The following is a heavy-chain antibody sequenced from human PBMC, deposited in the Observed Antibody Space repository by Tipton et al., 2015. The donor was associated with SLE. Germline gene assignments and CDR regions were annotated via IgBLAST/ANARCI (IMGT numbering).Heavy chain of an antibody. CDR1: GGYISSSSYY. D-gene: IGHD6-13*01. CDR2: VYYSGNT. CDR3: ARLHSNSWYSFDY. Sequence: LRLSCTVSGGYISSSSYYWGWIRQPPGKGLEWIGTVYYSGNTYYTSSLKSRVTISVDTSKNQFSLKLISVTAADTAVYYCARLHSNSWYSFDYWGQGTRVTVSS. V-gene: IGHV4-39*07. J-gene: IGHJ4*02.